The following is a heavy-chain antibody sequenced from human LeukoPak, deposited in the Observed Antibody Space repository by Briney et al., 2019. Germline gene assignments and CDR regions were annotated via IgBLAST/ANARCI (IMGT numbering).Heavy chain of an antibody. V-gene: IGHV3-48*03. Sequence: PGGSLRLSCAASGFTFSSYEMNWVRQAPGKGLEWVSYISSSGSTIYYADSVKGRFTISRDNAKNSLYLQMNSPRAEDTAVYYCARGVNAFDSSGYYYYWGQGTLVTVSS. CDR1: GFTFSSYE. D-gene: IGHD3-22*01. CDR3: ARGVNAFDSSGYYYY. J-gene: IGHJ4*02. CDR2: ISSSGSTI.